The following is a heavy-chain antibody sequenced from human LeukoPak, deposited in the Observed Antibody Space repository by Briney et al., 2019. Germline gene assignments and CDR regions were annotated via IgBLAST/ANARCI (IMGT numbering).Heavy chain of an antibody. CDR1: GFTVSSNS. CDR2: IYSDNT. CDR3: AKDDAWIRFGE. Sequence: GGSLRLSCTVSGFTVSSNSMSWVRQAPGKGLEWVSFIYSDNTHYSDSVKGRFTISRDNSKNTLYLEVISLTAEDTAVYYCAKDDAWIRFGEWSQGTLVTVSS. D-gene: IGHD3-10*01. V-gene: IGHV3-53*01. J-gene: IGHJ4*02.